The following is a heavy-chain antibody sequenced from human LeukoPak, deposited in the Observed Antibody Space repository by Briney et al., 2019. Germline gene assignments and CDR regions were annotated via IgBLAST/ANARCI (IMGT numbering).Heavy chain of an antibody. Sequence: SETLSLTCAVYGGSFSGYYWSWIRQPPGKGLEWIGEINHSGSTNYNPSLKSRVTISVDTSKNQFSLKLSSVTAADTAVYYCARHERGYYDSSGYYSPAVGTFDIWGQGTMVTVSS. CDR2: INHSGST. CDR1: GGSFSGYY. J-gene: IGHJ3*02. D-gene: IGHD3-22*01. V-gene: IGHV4-34*01. CDR3: ARHERGYYDSSGYYSPAVGTFDI.